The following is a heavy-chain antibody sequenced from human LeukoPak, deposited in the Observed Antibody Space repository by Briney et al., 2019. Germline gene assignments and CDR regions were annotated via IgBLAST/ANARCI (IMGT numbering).Heavy chain of an antibody. CDR3: ARDVSGGSCYLGCWFDP. D-gene: IGHD2-15*01. V-gene: IGHV3-48*02. CDR1: GFTFSRYS. Sequence: AGGSLRLSCAASGFTFSRYSMNWVRQAPGKGLEWVSYISSSSSTISYADSVKGRFTTSRDNAKNSLYLQMNSLRDEDTAVYYCARDVSGGSCYLGCWFDPWGQGTLVTVSS. CDR2: ISSSSSTI. J-gene: IGHJ5*02.